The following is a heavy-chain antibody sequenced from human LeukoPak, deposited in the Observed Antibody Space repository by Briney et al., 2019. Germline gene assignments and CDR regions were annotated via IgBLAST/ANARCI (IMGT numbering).Heavy chain of an antibody. CDR1: GFTFSSYS. J-gene: IGHJ1*01. V-gene: IGHV3-21*01. CDR3: ARDPDYGGNPGYFQR. Sequence: GGSLRLSCAASGFTFSSYSMNWVRQAPGKGLEWVSSISSSSSYIYYADSVKGRFTISRDNAKNSLYLQMNSLRAEDTAVYYCARDPDYGGNPGYFQRWGQGTLVTVSS. D-gene: IGHD4-23*01. CDR2: ISSSSSYI.